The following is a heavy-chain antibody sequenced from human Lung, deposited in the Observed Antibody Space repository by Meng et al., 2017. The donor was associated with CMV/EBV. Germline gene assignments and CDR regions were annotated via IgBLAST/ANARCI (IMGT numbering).Heavy chain of an antibody. J-gene: IGHJ4*02. CDR2: IGATAGGT. D-gene: IGHD2-15*01. CDR1: GLTFSSYG. Sequence: LXCAASGLTFSSYGMSWVRQAPGKGLEWVSSIGATAGGTYYADSVKGRFTISRDNAKNTLYLQMNSLRAEDTAVYYCAKYCAVGERLYYFDYWAQGTXVT. V-gene: IGHV3-23*01. CDR3: AKYCAVGERLYYFDY.